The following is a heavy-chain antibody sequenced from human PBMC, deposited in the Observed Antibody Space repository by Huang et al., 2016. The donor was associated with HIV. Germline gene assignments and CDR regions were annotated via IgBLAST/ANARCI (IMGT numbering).Heavy chain of an antibody. J-gene: IGHJ4*02. V-gene: IGHV1-18*04. Sequence: QVQLLQSGAEVKKPGASVKISCKTSGYNFKTHAVSWVRQTPGQGLAWMGGVSGYNSYTTYSQRLQGRVTMTTDTSTNTVYMELRSLRSDDTAVYYCARRVGSGWYGEIDYWGQGTLVTVSS. CDR1: GYNFKTHA. D-gene: IGHD6-19*01. CDR3: ARRVGSGWYGEIDY. CDR2: VSGYNSYT.